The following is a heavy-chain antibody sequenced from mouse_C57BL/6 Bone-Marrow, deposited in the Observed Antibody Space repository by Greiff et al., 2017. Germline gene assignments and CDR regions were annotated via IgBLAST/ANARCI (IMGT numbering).Heavy chain of an antibody. CDR2: IYPGSGST. Sequence: QVHVKQPGAELVKPGASVKMSCKASGYTFTSYWITWVKQRPGQGLEWIGDIYPGSGSTNYNEKFKSKATLTVDTSSSTAYMQLSSLTSEDSAVYYYASGRDYWGQGTTLTVSS. J-gene: IGHJ2*01. V-gene: IGHV1-55*01. CDR1: GYTFTSYW. CDR3: ASGRDY. D-gene: IGHD4-1*01.